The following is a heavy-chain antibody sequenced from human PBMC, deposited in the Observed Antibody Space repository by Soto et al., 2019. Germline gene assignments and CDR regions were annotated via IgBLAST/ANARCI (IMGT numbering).Heavy chain of an antibody. Sequence: HPGGSLRLSCAASGFTFSSYAMSWVRQAPGKGLEWVSAISGSGGSTYYADSVKGRFTISRDNSKNTLYLQMNSLRAEDTAVYYCAKGGYDFWSGYPDYGMDVWGQGTTVTVSS. D-gene: IGHD3-3*01. CDR3: AKGGYDFWSGYPDYGMDV. CDR2: ISGSGGST. V-gene: IGHV3-23*01. J-gene: IGHJ6*02. CDR1: GFTFSSYA.